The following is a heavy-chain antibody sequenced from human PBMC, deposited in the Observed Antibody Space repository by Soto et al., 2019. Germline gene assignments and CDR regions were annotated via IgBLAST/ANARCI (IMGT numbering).Heavy chain of an antibody. Sequence: PSETLSLTCTVSGVSITGSYWSWIRQTLGKTLEWIGYIYHSGTTTYNPSLKSRVSISVDTSKNQFSLRLTSVIAADTAVYYCARDMPYGAGSLAGCDYWGQG. J-gene: IGHJ4*02. CDR1: GVSITGSY. CDR2: IYHSGTT. CDR3: ARDMPYGAGSLAGCDY. D-gene: IGHD1-26*01. V-gene: IGHV4-59*01.